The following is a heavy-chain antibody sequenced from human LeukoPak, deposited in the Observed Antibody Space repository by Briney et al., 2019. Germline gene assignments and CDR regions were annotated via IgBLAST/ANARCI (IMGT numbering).Heavy chain of an antibody. V-gene: IGHV1-69*06. CDR3: ARSSGTYYDILTGYYLFDY. D-gene: IGHD3-9*01. CDR1: GGTFSSYA. CDR2: IIPIFGTA. Sequence: SVKVSCKASGGTFSSYAIGWVRQAPGQGLEWMGGIIPIFGTANYAQKFQGRVTITADKSTSTAYMELSSLRSEDTAVYYCARSSGTYYDILTGYYLFDYWGQGTLVTVSS. J-gene: IGHJ4*02.